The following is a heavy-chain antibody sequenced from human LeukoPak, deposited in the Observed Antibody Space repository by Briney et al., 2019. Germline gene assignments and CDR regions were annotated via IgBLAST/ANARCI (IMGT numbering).Heavy chain of an antibody. V-gene: IGHV3-48*03. Sequence: GGSLGLSRAASGFTFSSYEMNWVRQAPGKGLEWVSYISSSGSTIYYADSVKGRFTISRDNAKNSLYLQINSLRAEDTAVYYCAELGITMIGGVWGKGTTVTIS. CDR1: GFTFSSYE. D-gene: IGHD3-10*01. CDR3: AELGITMIGGV. CDR2: ISSSGSTI. J-gene: IGHJ6*03.